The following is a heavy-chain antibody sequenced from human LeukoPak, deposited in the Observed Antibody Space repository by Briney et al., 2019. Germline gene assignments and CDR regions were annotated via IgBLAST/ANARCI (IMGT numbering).Heavy chain of an antibody. D-gene: IGHD3-22*01. V-gene: IGHV3-23*01. CDR1: GFTFSSYA. CDR2: ISGSGGST. Sequence: GGSLRLSCAASGFTFSSYAMSWVRQAPGKGLEWVSAISGSGGSTYYADSVKGRFTISRDNSKNTLYLQMNSLRAEDTAVYYCAKDMGYYDSSGYYGFEYWGQGTLVTVSS. J-gene: IGHJ4*02. CDR3: AKDMGYYDSSGYYGFEY.